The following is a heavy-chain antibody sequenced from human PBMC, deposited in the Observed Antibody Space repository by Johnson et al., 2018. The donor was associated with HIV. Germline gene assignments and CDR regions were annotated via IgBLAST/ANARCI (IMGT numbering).Heavy chain of an antibody. CDR3: ANGGAARPGAFDI. V-gene: IGHV3-33*06. D-gene: IGHD6-6*01. CDR1: GFTFSSYG. Sequence: QVQVVESGGGVVQPGRSLRLSCAASGFTFSSYGMHWVRQAPGKGLEWVAVIWFDGSNKYYADSVKGRFTISRDNSKNTLYLQMNSLRAEDTAVYYCANGGAARPGAFDIWGQGTMVTVSS. J-gene: IGHJ3*02. CDR2: IWFDGSNK.